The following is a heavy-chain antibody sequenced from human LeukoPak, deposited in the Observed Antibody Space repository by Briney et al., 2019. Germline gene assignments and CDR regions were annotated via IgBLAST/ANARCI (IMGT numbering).Heavy chain of an antibody. CDR1: GGSFSGYY. Sequence: PSETLSLTCAVYGGSFSGYYWSWIRQPPGKGLEWIGEINHSGSTKYNPSLKSRVTISVDTSKNQFSLKLSSVTAADTAVYYCARGNYDSSGYDWFDPWGQGTLVTVSS. V-gene: IGHV4-34*01. CDR3: ARGNYDSSGYDWFDP. D-gene: IGHD3-22*01. J-gene: IGHJ5*02. CDR2: INHSGST.